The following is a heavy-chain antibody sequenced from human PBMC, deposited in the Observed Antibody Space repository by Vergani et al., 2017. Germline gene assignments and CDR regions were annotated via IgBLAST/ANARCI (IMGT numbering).Heavy chain of an antibody. D-gene: IGHD2-21*01. CDR3: ARGRYCGGDCYDY. CDR1: GYTFTSYD. CDR2: MNPNSGGT. J-gene: IGHJ4*02. V-gene: IGHV1-2*02. Sequence: QVQLVQSGAEVKKPGASVKVSCKASGYTFTSYDINWVRQATGQGLEWMGWMNPNSGGTYYAQKFQGRVTMTRDTSISTAYMELSRLRSDDTAVYYCARGRYCGGDCYDYWGQGTLVTVSS.